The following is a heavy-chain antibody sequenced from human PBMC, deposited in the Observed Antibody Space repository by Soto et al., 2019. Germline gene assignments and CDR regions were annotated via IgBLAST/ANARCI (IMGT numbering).Heavy chain of an antibody. CDR1: GGTFSSYT. CDR3: ARAAAVAEGDFDL. D-gene: IGHD6-25*01. Sequence: QVQLVHSGAEVKKPGSSVKVSCKASGGTFSSYTISWVRQAPGQGLEWMGRIIPILGIANYAQKVQCRATITADKSPSTAYRELSSLRSGDTAVYFSARAAAVAEGDFDLWGRGTLVTVSS. J-gene: IGHJ2*01. V-gene: IGHV1-69*02. CDR2: IIPILGIA.